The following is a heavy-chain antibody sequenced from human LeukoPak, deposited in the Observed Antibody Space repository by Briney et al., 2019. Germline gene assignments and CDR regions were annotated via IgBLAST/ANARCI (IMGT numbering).Heavy chain of an antibody. D-gene: IGHD6-25*01. V-gene: IGHV3-23*01. CDR3: AKDVSSGSPFGAFRY. Sequence: GGSLRLSCAASGFTFSSYAMSWGRQAPGKGLECVSAISGSGGSTYYAESVKGRFTISRENCNNSRYLQMNSLRAEDMAVYYCAKDVSSGSPFGAFRYWGQGTLVTVSS. J-gene: IGHJ4*02. CDR2: ISGSGGST. CDR1: GFTFSSYA.